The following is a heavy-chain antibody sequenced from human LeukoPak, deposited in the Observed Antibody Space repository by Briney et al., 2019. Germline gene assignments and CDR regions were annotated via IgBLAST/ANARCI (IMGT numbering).Heavy chain of an antibody. CDR1: GFTFSSYG. CDR2: IWYDESNK. J-gene: IGHJ3*02. D-gene: IGHD2-15*01. Sequence: GRSLRLSCAASGFTFSSYGMHWVRRAPGKGLEWVAVIWYDESNKYYADSVKGRFTISRDNSKNTLYLQMNSLRAEDTAVYYCAKDLTPYCSGGSCYSSHDAFDIWGQGTMVTVSS. CDR3: AKDLTPYCSGGSCYSSHDAFDI. V-gene: IGHV3-33*06.